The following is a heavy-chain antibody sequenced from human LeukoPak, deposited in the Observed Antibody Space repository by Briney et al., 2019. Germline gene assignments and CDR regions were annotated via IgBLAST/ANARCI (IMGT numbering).Heavy chain of an antibody. CDR2: ISGSGGST. V-gene: IGHV3-23*01. J-gene: IGHJ6*02. CDR3: AKDSQDGMDV. Sequence: GGSLRLSCAASRFTFSSYAMSWVRQAPGKGLEWVSAISGSGGSTYYADSVKGRFTISRDNSKNTLYLQMDSLRAEDTAVYYCAKDSQDGMDVWGQGTTVTVSS. CDR1: RFTFSSYA.